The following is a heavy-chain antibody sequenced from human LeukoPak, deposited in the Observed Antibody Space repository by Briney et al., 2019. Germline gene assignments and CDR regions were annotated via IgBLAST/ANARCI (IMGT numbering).Heavy chain of an antibody. CDR2: ISYDGSDK. Sequence: GGSLRLSCAASGFTFSSYPMHWVRQAPGKGLEWVAVISYDGSDKHYADPLKGRFTISRDNSKNTLYLQMDSLRAEDTAVYYCARDLRVYYDGSGCFWGQGTLVTVSS. J-gene: IGHJ4*02. CDR3: ARDLRVYYDGSGCF. D-gene: IGHD3-22*01. V-gene: IGHV3-30-3*01. CDR1: GFTFSSYP.